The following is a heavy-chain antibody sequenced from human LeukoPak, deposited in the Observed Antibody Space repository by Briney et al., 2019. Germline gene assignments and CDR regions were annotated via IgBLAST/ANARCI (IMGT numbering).Heavy chain of an antibody. CDR3: ARGGRSQRRVTMIHAAFDP. CDR1: GGSFSGYY. V-gene: IGHV4-34*01. CDR2: INHSGST. Sequence: PSETLSLTCAVYGGSFSGYYWSWIRQPPGKGLEWIGEINHSGSTNYNPSLKSRVTISVDTSKNQFSLKLSSVTAADTAVYYCARGGRSQRRVTMIHAAFDPWGQGTLVTVSS. J-gene: IGHJ5*02. D-gene: IGHD3-22*01.